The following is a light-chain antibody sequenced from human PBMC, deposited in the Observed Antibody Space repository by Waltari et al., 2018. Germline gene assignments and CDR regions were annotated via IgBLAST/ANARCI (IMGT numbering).Light chain of an antibody. CDR3: QQYKSRSQT. J-gene: IGKJ1*01. V-gene: IGKV1-5*03. CDR1: EYIGTS. Sequence: VQMTQSPSTLAASVGDTVTTTFRASEYIGTSLAWYQQKPGKAPNILIYKASTLDIGVSSRFSGSGSGTEFTLTISSLQPDDFATYHCQQYKSRSQTFGQGTKVEIK. CDR2: KAS.